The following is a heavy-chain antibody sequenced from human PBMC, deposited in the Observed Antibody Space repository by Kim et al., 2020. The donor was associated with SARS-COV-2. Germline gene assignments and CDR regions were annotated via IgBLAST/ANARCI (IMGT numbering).Heavy chain of an antibody. J-gene: IGHJ6*02. D-gene: IGHD2-2*01. CDR2: ISAYNGNT. Sequence: ASVKVSCKASGYTFTSYGISWVRQAPGQGLEWMGWISAYNGNTNYAQKLQGRVTMTTDTSTSTAYMELRSLRSDDTAVYYCARDAWQLRGSSDYYYGMDVWGQGTTVAGSS. CDR3: ARDAWQLRGSSDYYYGMDV. V-gene: IGHV1-18*01. CDR1: GYTFTSYG.